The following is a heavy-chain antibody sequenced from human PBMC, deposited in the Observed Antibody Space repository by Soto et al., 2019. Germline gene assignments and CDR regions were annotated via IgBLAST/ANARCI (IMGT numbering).Heavy chain of an antibody. J-gene: IGHJ3*02. CDR2: IGTAGDT. CDR3: ARAQGTRRDSSGYSNDAFDI. D-gene: IGHD3-22*01. CDR1: GFTFSSYD. V-gene: IGHV3-13*01. Sequence: GGSLRLSCAASGFTFSSYDMHWVRQATGKGLEWVSAIGTAGDTYYPGSVKGRFTISRENAKNSLYLQMNSLRAGDTAVYYCARAQGTRRDSSGYSNDAFDIWGQGTMVTVSS.